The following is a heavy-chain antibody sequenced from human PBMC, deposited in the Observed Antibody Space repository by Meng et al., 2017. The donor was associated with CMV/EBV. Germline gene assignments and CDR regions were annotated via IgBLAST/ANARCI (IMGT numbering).Heavy chain of an antibody. V-gene: IGHV4-39*07. CDR2: IYYSAST. J-gene: IGHJ4*02. CDR3: ARVSVSYGYRLGY. Sequence: QLLQSRAGLQKPWSTLTLTFTASGGSTSSSGNSWGWIPQPPGKGLEWIGSIYYSASTYYHPSLKSRVTISVDTSKNQFSLKLSSVTAADTAVYYCARVSVSYGYRLGYWGQGTLVTVSS. CDR1: GGSTSSSGNS. D-gene: IGHD3-16*02.